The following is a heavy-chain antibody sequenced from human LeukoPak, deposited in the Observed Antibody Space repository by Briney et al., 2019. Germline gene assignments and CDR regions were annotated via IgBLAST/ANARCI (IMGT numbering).Heavy chain of an antibody. Sequence: SETLSLTCAVYGGSFSGYYWSRIRQPPGKGLEWIGEINHSGSTNYNPSLKSRVTISVDTSKNQFSLKLSSVTAADTAVYYCASRERRLVRGVTYYFDYWGQGTLVTVSS. V-gene: IGHV4-34*01. J-gene: IGHJ4*02. D-gene: IGHD3-10*01. CDR2: INHSGST. CDR3: ASRERRLVRGVTYYFDY. CDR1: GGSFSGYY.